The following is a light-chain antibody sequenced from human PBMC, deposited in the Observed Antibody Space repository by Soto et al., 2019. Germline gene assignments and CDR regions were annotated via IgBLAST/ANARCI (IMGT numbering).Light chain of an antibody. J-gene: IGKJ5*01. Sequence: SVLTKSGSTLYLSQEARRTGSCSAIQSVRSSYLAWYQQKPGQAPRLLIYGASSRAAGIPDRFSGSGSGTDFTLTISSLVPEDAAVEYCQQLSNWPPITFGQGTRLE. V-gene: IGKV3D-20*02. CDR2: GAS. CDR1: QSVRSSY. CDR3: QQLSNWPPIT.